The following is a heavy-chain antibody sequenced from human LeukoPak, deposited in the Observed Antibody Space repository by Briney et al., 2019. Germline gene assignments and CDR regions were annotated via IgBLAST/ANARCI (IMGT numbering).Heavy chain of an antibody. CDR1: GFTFSSYW. V-gene: IGHV3-74*01. CDR3: ARGNDGSGCEDY. CDR2: INSDGSST. Sequence: GSLRLSCAASGFTFSSYWMHWVRQAPGKGLVWVSRINSDGSSTSYADSVKGRFTISRDNAKNTLYLQMNSLRAEDTAVYYCARGNDGSGCEDYWGQGTLVTVSS. J-gene: IGHJ4*02. D-gene: IGHD6-19*01.